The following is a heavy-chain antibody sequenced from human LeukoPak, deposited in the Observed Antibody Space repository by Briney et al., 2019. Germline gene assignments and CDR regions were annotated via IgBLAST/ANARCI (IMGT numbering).Heavy chain of an antibody. CDR2: ISRSSGTI. CDR3: AKALYSSAWYGDY. V-gene: IGHV3-48*01. Sequence: GGSLRLSCAASGFTFSTYSMHWVRQAPGKGLEWVSYISRSSGTIYYADSVNGRFTISRDNSKNTLYLQMNSLRAEDTAVYYCAKALYSSAWYGDYWGQGTLVTVSS. CDR1: GFTFSTYS. D-gene: IGHD6-19*01. J-gene: IGHJ4*02.